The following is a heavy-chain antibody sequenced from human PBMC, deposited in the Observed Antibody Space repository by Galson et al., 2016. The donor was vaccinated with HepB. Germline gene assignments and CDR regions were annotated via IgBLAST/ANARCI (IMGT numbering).Heavy chain of an antibody. CDR2: IRSGGATT. V-gene: IGHV3-23*01. Sequence: SLRLSCAVSGLTVSGDYMSWVRQAPGNGLEWVAAIRSGGATTYYADSVRGRFTVSRDNSKNTLYLQMNSLRAEDTAIYYCAKDAPSGGGNLGYWGQGTLVTVSS. CDR1: GLTVSGDY. CDR3: AKDAPSGGGNLGY. J-gene: IGHJ4*02. D-gene: IGHD4-23*01.